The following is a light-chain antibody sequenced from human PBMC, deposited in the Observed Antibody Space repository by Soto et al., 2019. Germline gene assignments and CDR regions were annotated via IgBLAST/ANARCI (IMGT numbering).Light chain of an antibody. Sequence: QSALTQPASVSGSPGQSITISCTGTSSDVGGYIYVSWYQQHPGKAPKLMVFDVNNRPSGVSNRSSGSKSGNTASLTISHLQAEDDADYYCVSYTASASYVFGTGTKLTVL. J-gene: IGLJ1*01. CDR2: DVN. V-gene: IGLV2-14*01. CDR1: SSDVGGYIY. CDR3: VSYTASASYV.